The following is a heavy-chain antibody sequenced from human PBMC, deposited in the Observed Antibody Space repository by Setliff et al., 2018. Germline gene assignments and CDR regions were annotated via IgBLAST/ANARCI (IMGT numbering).Heavy chain of an antibody. V-gene: IGHV1-18*01. Sequence: ASVKVSCKTSGYTFTNYGITWVRQAPGQGLEWMGWINNYSFKTNYPQKFLGRVTVTTDISTSTVYMELRTLRSDDTAVYYCARRPIALAGYRKGAFDIWGQGTMVTVSS. CDR1: GYTFTNYG. D-gene: IGHD6-19*01. CDR2: INNYSFKT. J-gene: IGHJ3*02. CDR3: ARRPIALAGYRKGAFDI.